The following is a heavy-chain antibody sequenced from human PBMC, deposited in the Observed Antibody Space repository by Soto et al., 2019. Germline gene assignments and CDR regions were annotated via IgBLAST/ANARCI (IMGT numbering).Heavy chain of an antibody. CDR2: ISGSGGST. CDR3: AKDIVVVVAATSLDY. V-gene: IGHV3-23*01. Sequence: PGGSLRLSCAASGFTFSSYAMSWVRQAPGKGLEWVSAISGSGGSTYYADSVKGRFTISRDNSKNTLYLQMNSLRAEDTAVYYCAKDIVVVVAATSLDYRGQGTLVTVSS. J-gene: IGHJ4*02. CDR1: GFTFSSYA. D-gene: IGHD2-15*01.